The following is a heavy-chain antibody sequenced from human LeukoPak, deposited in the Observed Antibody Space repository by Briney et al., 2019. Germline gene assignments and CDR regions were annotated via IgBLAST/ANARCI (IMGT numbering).Heavy chain of an antibody. CDR3: ASEYDSSGYHFDY. CDR2: ISYDGNNI. J-gene: IGHJ4*02. CDR1: GFTFSSYG. Sequence: GRSLRLSCAASGFTFSSYGMHWVRQVPGKGLEWVAVISYDGNNIYYSDSVKGRFTISRDNSKNTLYLQMNSLRAEDTAVYYCASEYDSSGYHFDYWGQGTLVTVSS. V-gene: IGHV3-30*03. D-gene: IGHD3-22*01.